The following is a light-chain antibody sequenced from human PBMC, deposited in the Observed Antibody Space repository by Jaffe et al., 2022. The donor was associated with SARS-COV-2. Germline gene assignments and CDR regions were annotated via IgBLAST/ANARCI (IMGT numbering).Light chain of an antibody. V-gene: IGLV3-19*01. CDR1: SLRTYY. J-gene: IGLJ2*01. CDR3: NSRDTNGDYQWV. CDR2: GKN. Sequence: SSELTQDPAVSVALGQTVRITCQGDSLRTYYATWFQQKPGQAPILIIYGKNNRPSGIPDRFSGSSSGNTASLTITGAQAEDEAVYHCNSRDTNGDYQWVFGGGTRLTVL.